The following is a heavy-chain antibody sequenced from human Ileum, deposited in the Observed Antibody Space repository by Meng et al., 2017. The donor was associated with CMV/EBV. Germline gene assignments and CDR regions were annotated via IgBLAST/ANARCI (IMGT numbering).Heavy chain of an antibody. CDR2: IRKETNSFTT. J-gene: IGHJ6*02. CDR3: ARGAGRYCSTTTCYAYYYGFDV. D-gene: IGHD2-2*01. CDR1: GFTFSDHY. Sequence: GGSLRLSCATSGFTFSDHYMDWVRQAPGKGLEWVGRIRKETNSFTTEYAASVKGRFTISRDDSKNSLYLQMNSLRTEDTAVYYCARGAGRYCSTTTCYAYYYGFDVWGQGTTVTVSS. V-gene: IGHV3-72*01.